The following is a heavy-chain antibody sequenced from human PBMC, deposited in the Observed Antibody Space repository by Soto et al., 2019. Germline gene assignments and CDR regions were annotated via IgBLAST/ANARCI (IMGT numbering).Heavy chain of an antibody. Sequence: SQTLSLTCAISVDSVSSDTAAWNLIRSSPSRGLEWLGRTYYRSNWRHDYAVSVKSRITVNPDTSKNHFSLQLNSVTHDDTAVYYCARGLVGSGFDLWGQGTLVTVSP. CDR3: ARGLVGSGFDL. J-gene: IGHJ4*02. CDR2: TYYRSNWRH. V-gene: IGHV6-1*01. D-gene: IGHD2-15*01. CDR1: VDSVSSDTAA.